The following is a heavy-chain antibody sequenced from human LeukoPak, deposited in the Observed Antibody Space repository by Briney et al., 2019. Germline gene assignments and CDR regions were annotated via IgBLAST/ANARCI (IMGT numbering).Heavy chain of an antibody. V-gene: IGHV1-2*02. Sequence: ASVKVSYKASGYTFTGYYMHWVRQAPGQGLEWMGWINPNSGGTNYAQKFQGRVTMTRDTSISTAYMELSRLRSDDTAVYYCAREGSSTSCLDYWGQGTLVTVSS. CDR1: GYTFTGYY. D-gene: IGHD2-2*01. J-gene: IGHJ4*02. CDR2: INPNSGGT. CDR3: AREGSSTSCLDY.